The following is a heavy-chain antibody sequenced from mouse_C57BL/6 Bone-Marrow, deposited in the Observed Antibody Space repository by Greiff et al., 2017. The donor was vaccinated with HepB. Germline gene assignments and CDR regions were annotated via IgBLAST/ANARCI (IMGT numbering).Heavy chain of an antibody. CDR3: ARWGFGNGSSLWYFDV. J-gene: IGHJ1*03. D-gene: IGHD1-1*01. CDR2: IYPGSGNT. V-gene: IGHV1-84*01. Sequence: VQLQQSGPELVKPGASVKISCKASGYTFTDYYINWVKQRPGQGLEWIGWIYPGSGNTKYNEKFKGMATLTVDKSSSTAYMQLSSLTSEDSAVYFCARWGFGNGSSLWYFDVWGTGTTVTVSS. CDR1: GYTFTDYY.